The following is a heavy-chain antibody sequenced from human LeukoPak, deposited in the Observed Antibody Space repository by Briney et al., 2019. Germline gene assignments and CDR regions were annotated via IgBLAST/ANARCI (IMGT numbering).Heavy chain of an antibody. J-gene: IGHJ4*02. Sequence: SETLSLTCTVSGGSISSHYWGWIRQPPVKGLEWIGYIYYSGSTNYNPSLKSRVTISVDTSKNQFSLKLSSVTAADTAVYYCARAAVAARPGYFDYWGQGTLVTVSS. CDR1: GGSISSHY. CDR2: IYYSGST. V-gene: IGHV4-59*11. CDR3: ARAAVAARPGYFDY. D-gene: IGHD6-6*01.